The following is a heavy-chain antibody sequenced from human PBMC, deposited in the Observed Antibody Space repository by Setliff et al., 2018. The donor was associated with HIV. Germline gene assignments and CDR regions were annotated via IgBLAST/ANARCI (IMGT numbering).Heavy chain of an antibody. CDR3: ASPSDHTAGAFDV. CDR1: GDSISSGGYY. J-gene: IGHJ3*01. V-gene: IGHV4-31*03. Sequence: PSETLSLTCTVSGDSISSGGYYWSWIRQHPGKGLEWIGYIYYSGSTYYNPSLKSRVTISVDTSKSQFSLKLSSVTAADTAVYYCASPSDHTAGAFDVWGQGTMVTVS. CDR2: IYYSGST.